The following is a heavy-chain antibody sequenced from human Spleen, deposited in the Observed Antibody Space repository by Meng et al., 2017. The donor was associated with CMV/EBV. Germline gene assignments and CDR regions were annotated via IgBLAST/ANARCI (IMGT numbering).Heavy chain of an antibody. CDR1: GYSFTGYH. J-gene: IGHJ3*02. Sequence: ASVQVSCKASGYSFTGYHMHWVRQAPGQGLEWMGWINPNNGGTNYAQKFQGRVTMTRDTSISTAYMELSRLRSDDTAVYYCARARALEWLEALPDAFNIWGQGTMVTVSS. D-gene: IGHD3-3*01. CDR2: INPNNGGT. CDR3: ARARALEWLEALPDAFNI. V-gene: IGHV1-2*02.